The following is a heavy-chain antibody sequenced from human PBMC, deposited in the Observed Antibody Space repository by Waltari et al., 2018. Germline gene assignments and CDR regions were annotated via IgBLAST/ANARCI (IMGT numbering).Heavy chain of an antibody. CDR1: GGSFSGYY. CDR2: INHXGST. V-gene: IGHV4-34*01. CDR3: ARRITIXGGRNWFDP. J-gene: IGHJ5*02. Sequence: QVQLQQWGAGLLKPSXTLSLTCAVYGGSFSGYYWSWTRQPPGKGLEWIGEINHXGSTNYNPSLKXRXTISVDXXKNQFSLKLSSVTAADXXVYYCARRITIXGGRNWFDPWGQGTLVTVSS. D-gene: IGHD3-3*01.